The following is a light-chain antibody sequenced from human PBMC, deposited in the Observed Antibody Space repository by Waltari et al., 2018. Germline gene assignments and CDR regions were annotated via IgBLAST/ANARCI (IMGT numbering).Light chain of an antibody. J-gene: IGLJ2*01. V-gene: IGLV3-1*01. CDR2: EDT. CDR3: QAWDSSTVV. CDR1: ELGNKN. Sequence: SYELTQPPSVSVSPGQTASITCSGDELGNKNVCWYQQRPGQSPVLVMYEDTKRPSGIPERFSGSNSGNTATLTITGTQAMDEADYYCQAWDSSTVVFGGGTKLTV.